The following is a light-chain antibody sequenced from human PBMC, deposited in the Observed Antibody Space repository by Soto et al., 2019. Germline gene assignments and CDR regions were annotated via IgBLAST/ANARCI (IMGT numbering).Light chain of an antibody. CDR2: EVS. Sequence: QSALTQPASVSGSPGQSITISCTGTSSDVGGYNYVSWYQQHPGKAPKLMIYEVSNRPSGVSNRFSGSKSGNTASLTISGLQAEDEADYYCSSYTSSSFCVFGTGTKLSVL. J-gene: IGLJ1*01. CDR1: SSDVGGYNY. CDR3: SSYTSSSFCV. V-gene: IGLV2-14*01.